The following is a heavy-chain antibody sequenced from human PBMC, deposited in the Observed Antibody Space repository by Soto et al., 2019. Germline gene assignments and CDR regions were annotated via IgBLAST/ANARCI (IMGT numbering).Heavy chain of an antibody. V-gene: IGHV3-11*01. CDR3: ARGPPDWYNWNTALGYYYYYMDV. D-gene: IGHD1-20*01. J-gene: IGHJ6*03. CDR2: ISSSGSTI. Sequence: GGSLRLSCAASGFTFSDYYMSWIRQAPGKGLEWVSYISSSGSTIYYADSVKGRFTISRDNAKNSLYLQMNSLRAEDTAVYYCARGPPDWYNWNTALGYYYYYMDVWGKGTTVTVSS. CDR1: GFTFSDYY.